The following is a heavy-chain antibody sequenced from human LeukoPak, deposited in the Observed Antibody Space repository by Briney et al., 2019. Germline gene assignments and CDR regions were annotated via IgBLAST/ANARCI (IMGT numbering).Heavy chain of an antibody. V-gene: IGHV6-1*01. CDR1: GDGVSSNSAA. CDR2: TYYRSKWSS. D-gene: IGHD6-19*01. CDR3: ARDSYSSGWYRFDY. Sequence: SQTLSLTCAISGDGVSSNSAAWNWIRPSPSRGLEWLGRTYYRSKWSSDYVVSVKSRITINPDTSKNQFSLQLNSVTPEDTAVYYCARDSYSSGWYRFDYWGQGTLVTVSS. J-gene: IGHJ4*02.